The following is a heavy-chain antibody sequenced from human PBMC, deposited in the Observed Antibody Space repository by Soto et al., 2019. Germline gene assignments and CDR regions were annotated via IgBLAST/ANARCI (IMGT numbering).Heavy chain of an antibody. J-gene: IGHJ4*02. CDR3: AREDSIIIPAVSDF. CDR2: INPKSGGT. CDR1: GYSFTDYH. V-gene: IGHV1-2*04. Sequence: GDSVKVSCRASGYSFTDYHIYWVRQAPGQGLEWLGRINPKSGGTSTAQKFQGWVNMTTDTSISTASMELTRLTSDDTAIYYCAREDSIIIPAVSDFWGQGTLVTVS. D-gene: IGHD2-2*01.